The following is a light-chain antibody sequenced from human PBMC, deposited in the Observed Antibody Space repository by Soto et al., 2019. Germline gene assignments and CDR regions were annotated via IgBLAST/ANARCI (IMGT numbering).Light chain of an antibody. V-gene: IGKV1-5*03. CDR3: QHYNSYSEA. Sequence: DIQMTQSPSTLSGSVGDRVTITCRASQTISSWLAWYQQKPGKARKLLIYKAPTLKSGVPSRFSGSGSGTEFTLSISRLQPDDFATYYCQHYNSYSEAFGQGTKVELK. CDR2: KAP. CDR1: QTISSW. J-gene: IGKJ1*01.